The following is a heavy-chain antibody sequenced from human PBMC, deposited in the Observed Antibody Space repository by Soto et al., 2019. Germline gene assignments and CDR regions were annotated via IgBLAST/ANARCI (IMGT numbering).Heavy chain of an antibody. CDR3: ASTYYYDSSGYYPWYFDY. CDR2: IYYSGST. V-gene: IGHV4-39*01. Sequence: SETLSLTGTVSGGSISSNSYYWGWIRQPPGKGLEWIGSIYYSGSTYYNPSLKSRVTISVDTSKNQFSLKLSSVTAADTAVYYCASTYYYDSSGYYPWYFDYWGQGTLVTVSS. D-gene: IGHD3-22*01. J-gene: IGHJ4*02. CDR1: GGSISSNSYY.